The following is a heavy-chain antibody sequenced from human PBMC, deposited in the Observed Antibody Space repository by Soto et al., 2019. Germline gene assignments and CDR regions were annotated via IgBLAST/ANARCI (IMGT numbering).Heavy chain of an antibody. V-gene: IGHV6-1*01. CDR2: TYYRSKWYN. CDR1: GGSVSSNSAA. J-gene: IGHJ6*02. D-gene: IGHD5-18*01. Sequence: SQTLSLTCAISGGSVSSNSAAWNWIRQSPSRGLEWLGRTYYRSKWYNDYAVSVKSRITINPDTSKNQFSLQLNSVTPEDTAVYYCARDRYSYGLNYYYYGMDVWGQGTTVTVSS. CDR3: ARDRYSYGLNYYYYGMDV.